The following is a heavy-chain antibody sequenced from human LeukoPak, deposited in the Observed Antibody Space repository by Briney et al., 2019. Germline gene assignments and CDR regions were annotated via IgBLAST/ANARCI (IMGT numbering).Heavy chain of an antibody. D-gene: IGHD3-22*01. V-gene: IGHV4-38-2*02. CDR2: IYHSGST. Sequence: PSETLSLTCTVSGYSISSGYDWGWIRQPPGKGLEWIGSIYHSGSTYYNPSLKSRVTISVDTSKNQFSLKLSSVTAADTAVYYCARDRELHYYDSSGYPDWGQGTLVTVSS. CDR1: GYSISSGYD. CDR3: ARDRELHYYDSSGYPD. J-gene: IGHJ4*02.